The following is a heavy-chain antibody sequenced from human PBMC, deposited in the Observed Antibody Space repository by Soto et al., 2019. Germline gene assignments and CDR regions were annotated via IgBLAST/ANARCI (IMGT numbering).Heavy chain of an antibody. CDR2: IVVGSGNT. V-gene: IGHV1-58*01. Sequence: SVKVSCKASGFTFTSSAVQWVRQARGQRLEWIGWIVVGSGNTNYAQKFQERVTITRDMSTSTAYMELSSLRSEDTAVYYCAAVLVRGSRVSNAFDIWGQGTMVTVSS. J-gene: IGHJ3*02. D-gene: IGHD1-26*01. CDR3: AAVLVRGSRVSNAFDI. CDR1: GFTFTSSA.